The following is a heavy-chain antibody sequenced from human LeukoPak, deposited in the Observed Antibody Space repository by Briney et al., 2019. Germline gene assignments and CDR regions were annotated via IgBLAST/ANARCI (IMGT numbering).Heavy chain of an antibody. CDR3: ARGYDY. CDR1: GYSISSGYY. Sequence: SETLSLTCTVSGYSISSGYYWSWIRQPPGKGLEWIGEINHSGSTNYNPSLKSRVTISVDTSKNQFSLKLSSVTAADTAVYYCARGYDYWGQGTLVTVSS. V-gene: IGHV4-38-2*02. J-gene: IGHJ4*02. CDR2: INHSGST.